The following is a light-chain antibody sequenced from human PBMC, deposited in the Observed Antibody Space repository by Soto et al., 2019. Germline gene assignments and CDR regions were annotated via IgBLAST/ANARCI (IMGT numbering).Light chain of an antibody. CDR1: QTVGTF. V-gene: IGKV3-11*01. CDR2: DAS. J-gene: IGKJ1*01. CDR3: QQCNSWPQWT. Sequence: LTQSPSSLSASVGDRVTITCRASQTVGTFFAWYQQKPGQAPRLLIYDASNRATGIPARFSGSGSGTDFTLTISSLEPEDFAVYYCQQCNSWPQWTFGQGTKVEI.